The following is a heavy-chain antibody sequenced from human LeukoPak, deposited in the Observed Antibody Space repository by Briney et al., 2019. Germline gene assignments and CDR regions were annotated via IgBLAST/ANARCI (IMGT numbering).Heavy chain of an antibody. V-gene: IGHV1-8*03. CDR1: GYTFTSYD. Sequence: SVKVSCKASGYTFTSYDINWVRQATGQGLEWMGWMNPNSGNTGYAQKFQGRVTITRNTSISTAYMELSSLRSEDTAVYYCARGYSSGWYSSRYFDYWGQGTLVTVSS. CDR3: ARGYSSGWYSSRYFDY. J-gene: IGHJ4*02. D-gene: IGHD6-19*01. CDR2: MNPNSGNT.